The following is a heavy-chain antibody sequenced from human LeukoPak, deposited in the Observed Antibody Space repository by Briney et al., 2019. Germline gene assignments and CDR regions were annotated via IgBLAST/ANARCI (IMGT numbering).Heavy chain of an antibody. V-gene: IGHV3-53*01. CDR2: IYSGGST. CDR1: GFTFSSYA. CDR3: AREYYGGYGSYSDY. Sequence: PGGSLRLSCAASGFTFSSYAMSWVRQAPGKGLEWVSVIYSGGSTYYADSVKGRFTFSRDNSKNTLSLQMNSLRAEDTAVYYCAREYYGGYGSYSDYWGQGTLVTVSS. D-gene: IGHD4-17*01. J-gene: IGHJ4*02.